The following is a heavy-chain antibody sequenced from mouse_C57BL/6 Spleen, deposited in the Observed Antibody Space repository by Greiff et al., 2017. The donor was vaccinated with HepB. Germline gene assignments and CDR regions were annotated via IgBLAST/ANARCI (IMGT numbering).Heavy chain of an antibody. Sequence: QVQLQQPGAELVRPGSSVKLSCKASGYTFTSYWMHWVKQRPIQGLEWIGNIDPSDSDTHYNQKFKDKATLTVDKSSSTAYMQLSSLTSEDSADYYCAGDDSPHLDYWGQGTTLTVSS. CDR2: IDPSDSDT. CDR3: AGDDSPHLDY. CDR1: GYTFTSYW. V-gene: IGHV1-52*01. J-gene: IGHJ2*01. D-gene: IGHD2-4*01.